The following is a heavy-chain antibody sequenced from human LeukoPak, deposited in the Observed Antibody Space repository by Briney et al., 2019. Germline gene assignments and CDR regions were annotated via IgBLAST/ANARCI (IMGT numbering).Heavy chain of an antibody. J-gene: IGHJ5*02. CDR2: ISSSSTYI. CDR3: AREMLAAVAAQS. CDR1: GFTFSSYS. V-gene: IGHV3-21*01. Sequence: GGSLRLSCAASGFTFSSYSMNWVRQAPGKGLEWVSSISSSSTYIYYADSVKGRFTISRDNAKNSLYLQMNSLRAEDTAVYYCAREMLAAVAAQSWGQGTLVTVSS. D-gene: IGHD6-19*01.